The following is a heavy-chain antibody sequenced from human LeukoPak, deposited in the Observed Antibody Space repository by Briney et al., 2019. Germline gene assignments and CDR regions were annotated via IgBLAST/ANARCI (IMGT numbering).Heavy chain of an antibody. D-gene: IGHD3-16*01. CDR2: ISYDGSNK. CDR1: GFTFSSYA. J-gene: IGHJ4*02. Sequence: PGGSLRLSCAASGFTFSSYAMHWVRQAPGKGLEWVAVISYDGSNKYYADSVKGRFTISRDNSKNTLYLQMNSLRAEDTAVYYCARDLRLNGGYWGQGTLVTVSS. V-gene: IGHV3-30-3*01. CDR3: ARDLRLNGGY.